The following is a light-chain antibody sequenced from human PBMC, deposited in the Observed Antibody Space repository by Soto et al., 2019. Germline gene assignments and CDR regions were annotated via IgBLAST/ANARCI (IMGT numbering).Light chain of an antibody. CDR2: DVS. J-gene: IGLJ2*01. CDR3: SSDASSSTLV. Sequence: QSALTQPASVSGSHGQSITISCTGTSSDVGGYDYVSWYQQHPGKVPKLMIYDVSSRPSGVSNRFSGSKSGNTASLTISGLQSEDEAEYYCSSDASSSTLVFGGGTKLTVL. V-gene: IGLV2-14*01. CDR1: SSDVGGYDY.